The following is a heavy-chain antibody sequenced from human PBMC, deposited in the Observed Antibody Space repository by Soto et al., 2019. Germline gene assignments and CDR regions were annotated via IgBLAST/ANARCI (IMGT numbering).Heavy chain of an antibody. V-gene: IGHV3-23*01. J-gene: IGHJ4*02. CDR1: GFTFDDYA. D-gene: IGHD6-19*01. CDR3: AISNRYSSGWYLGY. Sequence: GGSLRLSCAASGFTFDDYAMHWVRQAPGKGLEWVSGISGNSCSTYYADSVKGRFTISRDNSKNTLYLQMNSLRAEDTAVYYCAISNRYSSGWYLGYWGQGTLVTVSS. CDR2: ISGNSCST.